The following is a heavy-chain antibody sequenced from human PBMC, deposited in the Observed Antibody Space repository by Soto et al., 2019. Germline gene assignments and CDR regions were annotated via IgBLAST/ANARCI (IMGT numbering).Heavy chain of an antibody. D-gene: IGHD3-10*01. Sequence: PGESLKISCKGSGYSFTSYWIGWVRQMPGKGLEWMGIIYPGDSDTRYSPSFQGQVTISADKSISTAYLQWSSLKASDTAMYYCAVIPYYYGSGSYYNHDYWGQGTLVTVSS. CDR3: AVIPYYYGSGSYYNHDY. V-gene: IGHV5-51*01. J-gene: IGHJ4*02. CDR1: GYSFTSYW. CDR2: IYPGDSDT.